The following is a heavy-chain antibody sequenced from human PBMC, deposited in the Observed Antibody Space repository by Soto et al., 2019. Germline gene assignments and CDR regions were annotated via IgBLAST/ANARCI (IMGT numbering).Heavy chain of an antibody. CDR1: GFTFSSYG. CDR3: AKEGLLFYFDY. CDR2: ISYDGSNK. V-gene: IGHV3-30*18. Sequence: GGSLRLSCAASGFTFSSYGMHWVRQAPGKGLEWVAVISYDGSNKYYADSVKGRFTISRDNSKNTLYLQMNSLRAEDTAVYYCAKEGLLFYFDYWGQGTLVTVSS. J-gene: IGHJ4*02. D-gene: IGHD1-26*01.